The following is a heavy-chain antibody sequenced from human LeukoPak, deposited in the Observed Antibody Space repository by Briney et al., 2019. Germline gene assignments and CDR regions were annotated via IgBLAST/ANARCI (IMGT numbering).Heavy chain of an antibody. CDR1: GGSISNYS. J-gene: IGHJ4*02. CDR2: LYYSGST. D-gene: IGHD5-18*01. CDR3: ARQIYSYGPGVDY. V-gene: IGHV4-59*08. Sequence: SETLSLTCTVSGGSISNYSWSWIRQPPGKGLEWIAYLYYSGSTNYNPSLKSRVTISVDTSKNQFSLKLSSVTAADTAVYYCARQIYSYGPGVDYWGQGTLVTVSS.